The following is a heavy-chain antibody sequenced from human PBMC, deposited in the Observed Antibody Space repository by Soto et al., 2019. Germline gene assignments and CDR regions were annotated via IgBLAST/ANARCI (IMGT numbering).Heavy chain of an antibody. J-gene: IGHJ4*02. CDR2: IDTSGHST. V-gene: IGHV3-74*01. CDR3: AKDSWYFDL. D-gene: IGHD6-13*01. CDR1: VFVFTNFW. Sequence: PWGSLRLTCESSVFVFTNFWMHWVRHVPGKGLVWVARIDTSGHSTNYAESVKGRFTISRDNAKNTVSLQMNSLRVEDTGVYYCAKDSWYFDLWRQGSKVTVSS.